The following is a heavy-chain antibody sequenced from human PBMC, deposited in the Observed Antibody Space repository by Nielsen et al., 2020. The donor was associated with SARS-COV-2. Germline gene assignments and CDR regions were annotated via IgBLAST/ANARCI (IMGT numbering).Heavy chain of an antibody. CDR2: INHSGST. Sequence: WIRQPPGKGLEWIGEINHSGSTNYNPSLKSRVTISVDKSKNQFSLKLSSVTAADTAVYYCARDQVQLWSHYYFDYWGQGTLVTVSS. J-gene: IGHJ4*02. V-gene: IGHV4-34*01. CDR3: ARDQVQLWSHYYFDY. D-gene: IGHD5-18*01.